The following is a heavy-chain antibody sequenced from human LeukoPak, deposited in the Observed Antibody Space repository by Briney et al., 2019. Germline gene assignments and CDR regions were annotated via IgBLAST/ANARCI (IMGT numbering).Heavy chain of an antibody. CDR2: ISAYNGNT. J-gene: IGHJ1*01. D-gene: IGHD3-22*01. CDR3: ARDYYDSSGYAEYFRH. V-gene: IGHV1-18*01. CDR1: GYTFTNYG. Sequence: EASVKVSCKASGYTFTNYGISWVRQAPGQGLEWMGWISAYNGNTNYAQKLQGRVTMTTDTSTSTAYMELRSLRSDDTAVYYCARDYYDSSGYAEYFRHWGQGTLVTVSS.